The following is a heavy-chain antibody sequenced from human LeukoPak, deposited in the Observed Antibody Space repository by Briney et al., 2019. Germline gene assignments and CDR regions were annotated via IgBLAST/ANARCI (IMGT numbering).Heavy chain of an antibody. Sequence: SETLSLTCTVSVGSIRDYFWSWIRQPAGKGLEWVGRIYESGSFNYNPSLTRRVTMSVDTSLNQISLQLSSVTAADTAIYYCARNMGYLLPSGEMETRGAFDIWGQGTRLTVSS. V-gene: IGHV4-4*07. CDR2: IYESGSF. J-gene: IGHJ3*02. CDR1: VGSIRDYF. CDR3: ARNMGYLLPSGEMETRGAFDI. D-gene: IGHD2-15*01.